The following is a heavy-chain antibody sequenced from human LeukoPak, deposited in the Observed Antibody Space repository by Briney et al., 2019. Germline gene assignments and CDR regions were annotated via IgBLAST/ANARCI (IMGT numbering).Heavy chain of an antibody. CDR1: GGSFSGYY. V-gene: IGHV4-34*01. CDR3: VGLAARPLDY. CDR2: INHSGST. D-gene: IGHD6-6*01. Sequence: PSETLSLTCAVYGGSFSGYYWSWIRQPPGKGLEWIGEINHSGSTNYNPSLKSRVTISVDTSKNQFSLKLSSVTAADTAVYYCVGLAARPLDYWGQGTLVTVSS. J-gene: IGHJ4*02.